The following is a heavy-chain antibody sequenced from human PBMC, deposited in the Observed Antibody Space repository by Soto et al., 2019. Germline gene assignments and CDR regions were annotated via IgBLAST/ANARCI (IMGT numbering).Heavy chain of an antibody. V-gene: IGHV4-34*01. D-gene: IGHD3-22*01. CDR1: GGSFSGYY. CDR3: ARKRGWLLLSRRAYYYGIDV. J-gene: IGHJ6*02. CDR2: INHSGST. Sequence: QVQLQQWGAGLLKPSETLSLTCAVYGGSFSGYYWSWIRQPPGKGLEWIGEINHSGSTNYNPSLKSRVTISVDTSKNQFSLKLSSVTAADTAVYYCARKRGWLLLSRRAYYYGIDVWGQGTTVTVSS.